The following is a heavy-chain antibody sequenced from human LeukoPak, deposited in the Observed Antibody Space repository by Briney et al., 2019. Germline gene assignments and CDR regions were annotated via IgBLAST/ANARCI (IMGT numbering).Heavy chain of an antibody. D-gene: IGHD4-11*01. Sequence: GGSLRLFCAASGFTFSSYAMSWVRQAPGKGLEWVSAISGSGGSTYYADSVKGRFTISRDNSKNTLYLQMNSLRAEDTAVYYCAKRLNDYGNLRDYWGQGTLVTVSS. V-gene: IGHV3-23*01. CDR2: ISGSGGST. CDR3: AKRLNDYGNLRDY. J-gene: IGHJ4*02. CDR1: GFTFSSYA.